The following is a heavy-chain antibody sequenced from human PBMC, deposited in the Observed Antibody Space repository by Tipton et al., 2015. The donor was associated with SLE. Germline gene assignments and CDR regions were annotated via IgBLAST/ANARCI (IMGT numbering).Heavy chain of an antibody. CDR3: AKDISGGTDAFDI. Sequence: SLRLSCAASGFTFDDYAMHWVRQAPGKGLEWVSGISWNSGSIGYADSVKGRFTISRDNAKNSLYLQMNSLRAEDTALYYCAKDISGGTDAFDIWGQGTMVTVSS. CDR2: ISWNSGSI. V-gene: IGHV3-9*01. CDR1: GFTFDDYA. D-gene: IGHD4-23*01. J-gene: IGHJ3*02.